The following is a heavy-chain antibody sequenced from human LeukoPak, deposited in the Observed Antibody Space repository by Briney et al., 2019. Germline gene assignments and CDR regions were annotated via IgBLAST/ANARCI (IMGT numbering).Heavy chain of an antibody. J-gene: IGHJ4*02. CDR1: GGSISSYY. CDR3: ARAIYCYDSSGYSD. D-gene: IGHD3-22*01. Sequence: SETLSLTCTVSGGSISSYYWSWIRQPPGKGLEWIGYIYYSGSTNYNPSLKSRVTISVDTSKNQFSLKLSSVTAADTAVYYCARAIYCYDSSGYSDWGQGTLVTVSS. CDR2: IYYSGST. V-gene: IGHV4-59*01.